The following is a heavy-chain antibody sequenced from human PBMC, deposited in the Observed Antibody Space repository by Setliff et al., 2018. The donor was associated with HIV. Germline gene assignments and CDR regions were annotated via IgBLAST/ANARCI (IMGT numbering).Heavy chain of an antibody. V-gene: IGHV1-46*01. J-gene: IGHJ5*01. CDR3: ARDPVSSSWYVNWFDS. Sequence: ASVKVSCKASGYTFTSYYIHWVRQAPGQGLEWMGIINASGGSTTYAQKFKGRLTITADESTSTVYMELSSLRSEDTAVYYCARDPVSSSWYVNWFDSWGQGTLVTVSS. CDR1: GYTFTSYY. CDR2: INASGGST. D-gene: IGHD6-13*01.